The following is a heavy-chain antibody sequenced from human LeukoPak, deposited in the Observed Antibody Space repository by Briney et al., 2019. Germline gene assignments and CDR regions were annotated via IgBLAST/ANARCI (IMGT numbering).Heavy chain of an antibody. D-gene: IGHD2-2*03. CDR3: ATFVGIVAGTYTVPGGLLV. V-gene: IGHV3-7*01. CDR1: EFSLTNFW. Sequence: GGSLTLSCVASEFSLTNFWMPWVRRAPGRGLDWVANIKHDGTEKFYVDSVKGRFTISRDNAKNSLYLQMNSLRAEDTAVYYCATFVGIVAGTYTVPGGLLVWGKGTTVTVSS. J-gene: IGHJ6*04. CDR2: IKHDGTEK.